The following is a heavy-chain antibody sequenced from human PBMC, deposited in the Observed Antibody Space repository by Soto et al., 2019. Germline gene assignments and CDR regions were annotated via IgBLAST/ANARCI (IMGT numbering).Heavy chain of an antibody. CDR2: ISAYNGNT. Sequence: QVQLVQSGAEVKKPGASVKVSCKASGYTFTSYGISWVRQAPGQGLEWMGWISAYNGNTNYAQKLQGRVTMTTDTSTSTAYMELRSLRSDDTAVYYCARDRRYDFWGGYQPFDYWGQGTLVTVSS. D-gene: IGHD3-3*01. CDR3: ARDRRYDFWGGYQPFDY. V-gene: IGHV1-18*01. CDR1: GYTFTSYG. J-gene: IGHJ4*02.